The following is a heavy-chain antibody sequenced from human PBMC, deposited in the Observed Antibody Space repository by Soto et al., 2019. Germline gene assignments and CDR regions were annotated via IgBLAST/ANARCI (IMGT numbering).Heavy chain of an antibody. CDR1: GGSISSGGYY. CDR3: ARDCISTSCYTH. CDR2: IYYSGST. D-gene: IGHD2-2*02. J-gene: IGHJ4*02. V-gene: IGHV4-31*03. Sequence: QVQLQESGPGLVKPSQTLSLTCTVSGGSISSGGYYWSWIRQHPGKGLEWIGYIYYSGSTYYNPSLKSRVTISGATSKNQFSLKLSSVTAADTAVYYCARDCISTSCYTHWGQGTLVTVSS.